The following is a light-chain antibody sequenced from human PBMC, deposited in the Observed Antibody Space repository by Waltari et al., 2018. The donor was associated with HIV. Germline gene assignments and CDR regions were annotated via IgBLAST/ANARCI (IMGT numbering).Light chain of an antibody. CDR2: EVS. J-gene: IGLJ3*02. CDR3: SSYTTRSTPDPNWV. CDR1: SSDVGGYNY. V-gene: IGLV2-14*01. Sequence: QSALTQPASVSGSPGQSITISCPGTSSDVGGYNYVFWYQTHPGKAPKLMIFEVSNRPSGVSNRFSGSKSVNTASLTISGLQAEDEADYYCSSYTTRSTPDPNWVFGGGTKLTVL.